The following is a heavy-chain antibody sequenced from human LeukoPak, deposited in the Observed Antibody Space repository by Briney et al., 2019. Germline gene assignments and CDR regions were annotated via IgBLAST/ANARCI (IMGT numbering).Heavy chain of an antibody. V-gene: IGHV3-74*01. J-gene: IGHJ4*02. CDR1: GFTFSHYW. D-gene: IGHD6-19*01. CDR2: INNDGSST. Sequence: PGGSLRLSCAPSGFTFSHYWMHWVRQVPGKGLVWVSHINNDGSSTTYADSVKGRFTISRDNAKNTLYRQMNSLRAEDTAVYYCARERSGWLFDYWGQGTLVTVSS. CDR3: ARERSGWLFDY.